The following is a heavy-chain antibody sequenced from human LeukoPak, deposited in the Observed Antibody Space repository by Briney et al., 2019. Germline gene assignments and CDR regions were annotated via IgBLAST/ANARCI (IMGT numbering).Heavy chain of an antibody. J-gene: IGHJ4*02. D-gene: IGHD4-23*01. CDR3: ARDRLDGGNSPVDY. CDR1: GFTFSNAW. Sequence: GGSLRLSCAASGFTFSNAWMNWVRQAPGKGLEWVSSISSSSSYIYYADSVKGRFTISRDNAKNSLYLQMNSLRAEDTAVYYCARDRLDGGNSPVDYWGQGTLVTVSS. CDR2: ISSSSSYI. V-gene: IGHV3-21*01.